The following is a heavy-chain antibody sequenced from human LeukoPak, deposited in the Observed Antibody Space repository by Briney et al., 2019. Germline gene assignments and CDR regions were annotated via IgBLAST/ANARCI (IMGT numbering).Heavy chain of an antibody. D-gene: IGHD3-22*01. V-gene: IGHV3-15*01. Sequence: PGGSLRLSCAASRFTFSSYAMSWVRQAPGKGLEWVGRIKSKTDGGTTDYAAPVKGRFTISRDDSKNTLYLQMNSLKTEDTAVYYCTTDITMIVVVNGNWGQGTLVTVSS. CDR2: IKSKTDGGTT. CDR3: TTDITMIVVVNGN. J-gene: IGHJ4*02. CDR1: RFTFSSYA.